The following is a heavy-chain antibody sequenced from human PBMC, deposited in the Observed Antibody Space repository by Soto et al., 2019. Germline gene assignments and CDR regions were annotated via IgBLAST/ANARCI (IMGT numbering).Heavy chain of an antibody. V-gene: IGHV3-30*18. D-gene: IGHD4-17*01. CDR3: AKGVLTSVVRSAFNI. CDR2: ISYDGSIT. CDR1: GFTFSSYG. J-gene: IGHJ3*02. Sequence: PGGSLRLSCAASGFTFSSYGMHWVRQAPGKGLEWVAMISYDGSITYYADSVKGRFTISRDSSKTTLFLQMNSLGVEDTAVYYCAKGVLTSVVRSAFNIWGQGTLVTVSS.